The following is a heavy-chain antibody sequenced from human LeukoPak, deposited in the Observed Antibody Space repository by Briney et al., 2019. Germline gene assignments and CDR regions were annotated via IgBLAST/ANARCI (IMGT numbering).Heavy chain of an antibody. D-gene: IGHD6-13*01. CDR2: INWNGGST. J-gene: IGHJ4*02. V-gene: IGHV3-20*04. Sequence: PGGSLSLSCAASGFTFGDYGMGWVRQAPGKGLEWVSSINWNGGSTGYADSVKGRFTISRDNPKNSLFLQMASLRPDDTALYYCVRETISAAGPFDYAGQGTLFTASS. CDR1: GFTFGDYG. CDR3: VRETISAAGPFDY.